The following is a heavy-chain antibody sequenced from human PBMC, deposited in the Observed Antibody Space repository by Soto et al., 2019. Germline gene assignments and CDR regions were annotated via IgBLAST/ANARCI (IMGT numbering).Heavy chain of an antibody. CDR3: ARVEGSASSAGD. D-gene: IGHD6-6*01. V-gene: IGHV1-2*02. CDR2: INPSSGAT. Sequence: QVQLVQSGAEVKQPGASVKVSCKASGYTFTDYYIHWVRQAPGQGLEWMGYINPSSGATNYAQKFQGRVTMPRDTSINTAYVDLSRMRSDDTAVYYCARVEGSASSAGDWGQGTLVTVSS. J-gene: IGHJ4*02. CDR1: GYTFTDYY.